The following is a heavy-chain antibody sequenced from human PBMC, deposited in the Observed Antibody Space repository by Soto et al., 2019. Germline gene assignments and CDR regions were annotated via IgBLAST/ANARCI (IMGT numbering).Heavy chain of an antibody. J-gene: IGHJ1*01. CDR3: VGTGTTDDF. Sequence: VQLQGSGPGLVKPFQTLSLTCTVSGASVNAGDYYWSYIRQSPGKGLEWLGYIFYSGDTYYTPSLKSRATISLNPSRNQISLTLTSVTDADTAVYFCVGTGTTDDFWGQGTLVTVSS. CDR1: GASVNAGDYY. CDR2: IFYSGDT. D-gene: IGHD1-7*01. V-gene: IGHV4-30-4*01.